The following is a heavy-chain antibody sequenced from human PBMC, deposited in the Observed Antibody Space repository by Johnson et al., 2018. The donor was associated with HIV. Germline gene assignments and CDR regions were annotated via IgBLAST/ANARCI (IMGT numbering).Heavy chain of an antibody. CDR1: GFTVSTNY. CDR2: IYSGGST. D-gene: IGHD4-17*01. CDR3: ARERNYGDSDDAFDI. Sequence: MQLVESGGGLVHPGGSLRLSCTASGFTVSTNYMSWVRQAPGKGLEWVSVIYSGGSTYSADSVMGRFPISRDNSKNTLYLQMNSLRAEDTAVYYCARERNYGDSDDAFDIWGQGTMVTVSS. V-gene: IGHV3-66*02. J-gene: IGHJ3*02.